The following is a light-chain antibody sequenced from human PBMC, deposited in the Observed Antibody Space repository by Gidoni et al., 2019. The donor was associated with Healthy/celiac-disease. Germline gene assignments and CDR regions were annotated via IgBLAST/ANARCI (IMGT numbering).Light chain of an antibody. V-gene: IGKV3D-15*01. CDR1: QSVSSN. CDR2: GAS. Sequence: IVLTQSPATLSVSPGERATLSCRASQSVSSNLAWYQQKPGQAPRLLIDGASTRATGIPARFSGSGSGTEFTLTISSLQYEDFAVYYCQQYNNWPLTFXGXTKVEIK. CDR3: QQYNNWPLT. J-gene: IGKJ4*01.